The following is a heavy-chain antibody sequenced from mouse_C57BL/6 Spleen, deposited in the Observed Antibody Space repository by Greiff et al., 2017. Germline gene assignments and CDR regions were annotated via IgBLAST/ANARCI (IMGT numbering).Heavy chain of an antibody. CDR2: ISNGGGST. CDR3: ARHWDAMDY. D-gene: IGHD4-1*01. CDR1: GFTFSDYY. V-gene: IGHV5-12*01. J-gene: IGHJ4*01. Sequence: EVQGVESGGGLMQPGGSLKLSCAASGFTFSDYYMYWVRQTPEKRLEWVAYISNGGGSTYYPDTVKGRFTISRDNAKNTLYLQMSRLKSEDTAMYYCARHWDAMDYWGQGTSVTVSS.